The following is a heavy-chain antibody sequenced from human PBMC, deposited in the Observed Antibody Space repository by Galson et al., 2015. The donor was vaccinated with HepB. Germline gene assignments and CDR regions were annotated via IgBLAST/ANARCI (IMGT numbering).Heavy chain of an antibody. Sequence: SLRLSCAASGFTFSKYAMVWVRQAPGKGLEWVSAISGSGASTYYADSVRGRLSISRDNSKNTVDLQMNSLGAEDTAVYYCAKVGHYTNWYYEYYFDYWGQGTLVTVSS. CDR1: GFTFSKYA. D-gene: IGHD1-7*01. CDR2: ISGSGAST. V-gene: IGHV3-23*01. CDR3: AKVGHYTNWYYEYYFDY. J-gene: IGHJ4*02.